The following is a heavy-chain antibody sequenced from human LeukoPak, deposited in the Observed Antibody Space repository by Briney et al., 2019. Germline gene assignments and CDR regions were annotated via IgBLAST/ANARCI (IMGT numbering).Heavy chain of an antibody. V-gene: IGHV3-9*01. D-gene: IGHD3-22*01. CDR1: GFTFDDYA. J-gene: IGHJ4*02. Sequence: GRSLRLSCAASGFTFDDYAMHWVRQAPVKGLEWVSGISWNSGSIGYADSVKGRFTISRDNAKNSLYLQMNSLRAEDTALYYCAKDSYDSSGFASYWGQGTLVTVSS. CDR3: AKDSYDSSGFASY. CDR2: ISWNSGSI.